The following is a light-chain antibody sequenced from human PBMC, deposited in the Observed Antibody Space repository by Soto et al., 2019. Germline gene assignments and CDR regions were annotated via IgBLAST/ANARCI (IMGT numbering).Light chain of an antibody. CDR1: QSVSSN. J-gene: IGKJ1*01. Sequence: EIVMTQSPATLSVSPGERATLFCRASQSVSSNLAWYQQKPGQAPRLLIFGASTRATVIPARFSGRSSGTVDTHIISSLQSEEFASYYCQQYNYWSTFCQGTKVQI. CDR3: QQYNYWST. V-gene: IGKV3-15*01. CDR2: GAS.